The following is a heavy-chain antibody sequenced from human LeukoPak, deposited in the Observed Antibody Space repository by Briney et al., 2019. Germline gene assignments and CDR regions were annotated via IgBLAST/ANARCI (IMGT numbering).Heavy chain of an antibody. CDR2: IYYSGST. V-gene: IGHV4-59*01. J-gene: IGHJ4*02. CDR1: GGSISSYY. CDR3: ARDEWRWLRRGDY. D-gene: IGHD2-15*01. Sequence: SETLSLTCTVSGGSISSYYWSWIRQPPGKGLEWIGYIYYSGSTNYNPSLKSRVTISVDTSKNQFSLKLSSVTAADTAVYYCARDEWRWLRRGDYWGQGTLVTVSS.